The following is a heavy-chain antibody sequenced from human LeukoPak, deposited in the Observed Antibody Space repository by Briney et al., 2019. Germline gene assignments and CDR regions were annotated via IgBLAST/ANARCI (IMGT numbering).Heavy chain of an antibody. Sequence: PSETLSLTCTVSGGSISSGGYYWSWIRQHPGKGLEWIGYIYYSGSTYYNPSLKSRVTISVDTSKNQFSLKLSSVTAADTAVYYCARGKEVPAPYWHFDLWGRGTLVTVSS. CDR2: IYYSGST. D-gene: IGHD2-2*01. V-gene: IGHV4-31*03. CDR3: ARGKEVPAPYWHFDL. J-gene: IGHJ2*01. CDR1: GGSISSGGYY.